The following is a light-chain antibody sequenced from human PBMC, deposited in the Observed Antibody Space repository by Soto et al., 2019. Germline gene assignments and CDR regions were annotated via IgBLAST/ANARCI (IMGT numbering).Light chain of an antibody. CDR1: QSVSSSY. Sequence: EIVLTQSPCTLSLSPGERATLSCRASQSVSSSYLAWYQQKPGQAPRLLIYGASSRATGIPDRFSGSGSGTDFTLTISRLEPEDFAVYYCQQLETFGQGT. V-gene: IGKV3-20*01. J-gene: IGKJ1*01. CDR3: QQLET. CDR2: GAS.